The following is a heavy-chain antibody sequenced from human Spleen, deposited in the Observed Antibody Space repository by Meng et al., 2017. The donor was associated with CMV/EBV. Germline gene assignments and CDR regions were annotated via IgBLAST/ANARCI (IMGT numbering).Heavy chain of an antibody. V-gene: IGHV4-34*01. CDR2: INDSGIT. D-gene: IGHD6-6*01. Sequence: SETLSLTCTVSVDSMSPYYWSWIRQPPGKGLEWIGEINDSGITNYNPSLKSRVTISVDTSKNQFSLKLRSVTAADTAVYYCARGLMVKKLAARHLRGFGFDYWGQGTLVTVSS. CDR3: ARGLMVKKLAARHLRGFGFDY. CDR1: VDSMSPYY. J-gene: IGHJ4*02.